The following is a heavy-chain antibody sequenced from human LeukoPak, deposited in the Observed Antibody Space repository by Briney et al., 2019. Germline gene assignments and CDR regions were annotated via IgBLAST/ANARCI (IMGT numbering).Heavy chain of an antibody. D-gene: IGHD2-2*02. CDR3: ARGGYCSSTSCYKALFFDF. CDR2: INHSGST. V-gene: IGHV4-34*01. CDR1: GGSFSGYY. Sequence: KSSETLSLTCAVYGGSFSGYYWSWIRQPPGKGLEWIGEINHSGSTNYNPSLKSRVTISVDTSKNQFSLRLSSVTAADTAVYYCARGGYCSSTSCYKALFFDFWGQGTLVTVSS. J-gene: IGHJ4*02.